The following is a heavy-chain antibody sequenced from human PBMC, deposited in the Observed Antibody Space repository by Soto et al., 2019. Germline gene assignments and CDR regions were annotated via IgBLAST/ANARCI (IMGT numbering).Heavy chain of an antibody. V-gene: IGHV3-48*02. CDR1: GFTFSSYS. J-gene: IGHJ4*02. CDR2: ISSSSSTI. CDR3: ARDRKDIVLMVLAPYYFDY. Sequence: GGSLRLSCAASGFTFSSYSMNWVRQAPGKGLEWVSYISSSSSTIYYADSVKGRFTISRDNAKNSLYLQMNSLRDEDTAVYYCARDRKDIVLMVLAPYYFDYWGQGTLVTVSS. D-gene: IGHD2-8*01.